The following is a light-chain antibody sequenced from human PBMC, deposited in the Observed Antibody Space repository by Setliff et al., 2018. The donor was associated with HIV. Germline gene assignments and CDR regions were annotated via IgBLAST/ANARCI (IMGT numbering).Light chain of an antibody. Sequence: SYDLTQPPSESVAPGKTARITCGGNSIGSKSVHWYQQKPGQAPVMVVYDASDRPSGIPERFSGSKSGNPATLTISRVEAGDEADYYCQVWDSSSDHYGFGTGTKVTGL. CDR1: SIGSKS. V-gene: IGLV3-21*03. CDR3: QVWDSSSDHYG. J-gene: IGLJ1*01. CDR2: DAS.